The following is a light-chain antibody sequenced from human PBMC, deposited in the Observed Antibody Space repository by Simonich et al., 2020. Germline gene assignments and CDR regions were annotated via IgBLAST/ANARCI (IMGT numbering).Light chain of an antibody. CDR2: DAT. J-gene: IGKJ2*01. CDR3: QQRSNWPPIT. Sequence: EIVLTQSPATLSLSPGERATLACRASQSVSSYLAWYQQKPGQAPRLLIYDATNSATAIPSRFSGSRSATDFTLTISSLEPEDFAVYYCQQRSNWPPITFGQGTKLEIK. CDR1: QSVSSY. V-gene: IGKV3-11*01.